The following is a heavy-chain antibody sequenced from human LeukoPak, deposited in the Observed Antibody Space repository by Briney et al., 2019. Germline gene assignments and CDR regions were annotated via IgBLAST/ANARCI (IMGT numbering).Heavy chain of an antibody. CDR3: ARGPSLYYYDSSGYPYYFDY. CDR2: ISSSSSYI. J-gene: IGHJ4*02. Sequence: GGSLRLSCAASGFTFSDYSMNWVRQAPGKGLEWVSSISSSSSYIYYADSVKSRFTISRDNAKNSLYLQMNSLRAEDTAVFYCARGPSLYYYDSSGYPYYFDYWGQGTLVTVSS. D-gene: IGHD3-22*01. CDR1: GFTFSDYS. V-gene: IGHV3-21*01.